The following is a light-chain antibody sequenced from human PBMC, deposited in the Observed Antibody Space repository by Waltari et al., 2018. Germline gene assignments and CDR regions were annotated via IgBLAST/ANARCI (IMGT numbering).Light chain of an antibody. Sequence: DVVMTQSPLSLPVTLGQPASISCKSSQSLVHSDGNTYLPWFQQRPGQSPRRLIYKVSYRDSGVPDRFSGSGSGTDFTLKISRVEAEDVGVYYCMQGTHWPYTFGQGTKLDIK. CDR1: QSLVHSDGNTY. J-gene: IGKJ2*01. CDR3: MQGTHWPYT. V-gene: IGKV2-30*02. CDR2: KVS.